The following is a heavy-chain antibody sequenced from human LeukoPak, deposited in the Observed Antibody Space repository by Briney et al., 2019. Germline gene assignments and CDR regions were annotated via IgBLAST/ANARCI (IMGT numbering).Heavy chain of an antibody. CDR3: ARGSGWYTGTNWFDP. CDR2: IYYSGST. CDR1: GGSISSSDYY. D-gene: IGHD6-19*01. J-gene: IGHJ5*02. Sequence: PSETLSLTCIVSGGSISSSDYYWGWIRQPPGKGLEWIGYIYYSGSTNYNPSLKSRVTISVDTSKNQFSLKLSSVTAADTAVYYCARGSGWYTGTNWFDPWGQGTLVTVSS. V-gene: IGHV4-61*08.